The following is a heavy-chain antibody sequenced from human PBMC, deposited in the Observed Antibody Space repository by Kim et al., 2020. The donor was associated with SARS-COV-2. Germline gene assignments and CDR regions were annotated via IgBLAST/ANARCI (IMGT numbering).Heavy chain of an antibody. CDR1: GYSFIGYY. V-gene: IGHV1-2*06. J-gene: IGHJ4*02. D-gene: IGHD1-1*01. Sequence: ASVKVSCKASGYSFIGYYMHWVRQAPGQGLEWMGRIYANSGGTDHAQKFQGRVTMTRDTSISTAYMELSRLTSDDTAVYYCARWESGNWKWALDYWGQGTLVTVSS. CDR2: IYANSGGT. CDR3: ARWESGNWKWALDY.